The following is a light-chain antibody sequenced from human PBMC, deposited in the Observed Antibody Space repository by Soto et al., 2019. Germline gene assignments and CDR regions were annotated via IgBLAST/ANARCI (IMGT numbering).Light chain of an antibody. V-gene: IGKV4-1*01. Sequence: IVMTSSPDSLAASMAESSTINCKSSQRGLYSSNNKNYLAWYQQKPGQPPKLLIYWASTRESGVPDRFSGSGSGTDFTLTISSLHTEDVAVYYCQQYYSIPHTFGQG. CDR2: WAS. J-gene: IGKJ1*01. CDR3: QQYYSIPHT. CDR1: QRGLYSSNNKNY.